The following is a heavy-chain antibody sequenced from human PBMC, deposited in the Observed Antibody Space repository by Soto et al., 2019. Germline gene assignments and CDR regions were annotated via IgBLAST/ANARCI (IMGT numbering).Heavy chain of an antibody. V-gene: IGHV3-64*01. Sequence: EVQLVESGGVLVQPGGSLRLSCAASGFTFSTYAMHWVRQAPGKGLEYVSAISSHGGSTYYANSVKGRFTISRDNSKNTLYLQMGSLRAEDMAVYYCAGGYYYGSGTSSPLQHWGQGTLVTVSA. CDR3: AGGYYYGSGTSSPLQH. CDR2: ISSHGGST. D-gene: IGHD3-10*01. J-gene: IGHJ1*01. CDR1: GFTFSTYA.